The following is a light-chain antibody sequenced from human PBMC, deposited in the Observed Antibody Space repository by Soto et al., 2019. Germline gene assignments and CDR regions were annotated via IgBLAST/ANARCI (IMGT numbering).Light chain of an antibody. CDR1: QSISSY. Sequence: DIQMTQSPSTLSASVGDRVTITCRASQSISSYLAWYQQKPGKAPKLLIHKASSLESGVPSRFSGSGSGTEFTLTISSLQPDDFATYYCQQYNSYPLTFGGGTKVEIK. CDR2: KAS. CDR3: QQYNSYPLT. J-gene: IGKJ4*01. V-gene: IGKV1-5*03.